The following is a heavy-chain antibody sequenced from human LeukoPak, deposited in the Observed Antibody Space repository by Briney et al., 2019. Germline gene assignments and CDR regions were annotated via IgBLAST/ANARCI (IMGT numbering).Heavy chain of an antibody. CDR1: GGSISGYY. D-gene: IGHD6-19*01. CDR2: IYYSGST. CDR3: ARLASSGWSHCDY. J-gene: IGHJ4*02. Sequence: KSSETLSLTCTVSGGSISGYYWSWIRQPPGKGPEWIGYIYYSGSTNYNPSLKSRVTISVDTSKNQFSLKMNSVTAADTAVYYCARLASSGWSHCDYWGQGTLVTVSS. V-gene: IGHV4-59*08.